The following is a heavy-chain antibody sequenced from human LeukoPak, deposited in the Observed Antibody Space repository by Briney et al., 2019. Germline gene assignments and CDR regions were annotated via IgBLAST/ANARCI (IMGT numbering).Heavy chain of an antibody. Sequence: PGGSLRLSCAASGFTFSSYAMSWVRQAPGKGLEWVSAIGGSGGSTYYADSVKGRFTISRDNSKNTLYLQMNSLRAEDTAVYYCAKDGSYRLTTVTYNDYWGQGTLVTVSS. D-gene: IGHD4-17*01. CDR1: GFTFSSYA. J-gene: IGHJ4*02. CDR3: AKDGSYRLTTVTYNDY. CDR2: IGGSGGST. V-gene: IGHV3-23*01.